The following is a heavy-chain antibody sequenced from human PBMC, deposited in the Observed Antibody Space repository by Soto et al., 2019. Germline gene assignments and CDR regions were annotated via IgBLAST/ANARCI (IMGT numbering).Heavy chain of an antibody. V-gene: IGHV1-8*01. Sequence: ASVKVSCKASGYTFTSYDINWVRQATGQGLEWMGWMNPNSGNTGYAQKFQGRVTMTRNTSISTAYMELSSLRSEDTAVYYCARGDFNILTGYYISHYYYYYGMDVWGQGTTVTVSS. J-gene: IGHJ6*02. CDR1: GYTFTSYD. D-gene: IGHD3-9*01. CDR3: ARGDFNILTGYYISHYYYYYGMDV. CDR2: MNPNSGNT.